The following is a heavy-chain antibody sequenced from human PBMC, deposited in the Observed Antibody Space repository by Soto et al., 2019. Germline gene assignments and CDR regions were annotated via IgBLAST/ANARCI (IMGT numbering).Heavy chain of an antibody. CDR3: TTETVSGYSSGWDFDY. Sequence: LRLSCAASGFTFSNAWMSWVRQAPWKGLEWVGRIKSKTDGGTTDYAAPVKGRFTISRDDSKNTLYLQMNSLKTEDTAVYYCTTETVSGYSSGWDFDYWGQGTLVTVSS. D-gene: IGHD6-19*01. CDR2: IKSKTDGGTT. CDR1: GFTFSNAW. J-gene: IGHJ4*02. V-gene: IGHV3-15*01.